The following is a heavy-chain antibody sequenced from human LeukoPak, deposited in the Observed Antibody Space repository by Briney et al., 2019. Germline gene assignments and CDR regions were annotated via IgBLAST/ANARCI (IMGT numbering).Heavy chain of an antibody. CDR2: ISSSSTTI. CDR1: GFTFSNYN. D-gene: IGHD4-17*01. V-gene: IGHV3-48*01. Sequence: GGSLRLSCAASGFTFSNYNMHWVRQAPGKGLECISYISSSSTTIYNGDSVKGRFTISRDNAKNSLFLQMNSLRAEDTAVYYCARENYADIFDFWGQGNLVTVSS. CDR3: ARENYADIFDF. J-gene: IGHJ4*02.